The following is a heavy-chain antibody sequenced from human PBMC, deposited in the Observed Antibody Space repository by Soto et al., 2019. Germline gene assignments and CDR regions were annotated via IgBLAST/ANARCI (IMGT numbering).Heavy chain of an antibody. D-gene: IGHD3-10*01. CDR1: GGSISSGGYY. V-gene: IGHV4-31*03. CDR3: ARDLGGYYGSGSYYNTELYYYYGMDV. Sequence: SETLSLTCTVSGGSISSGGYYWSWIRQHPGKGLEWIGYIYYSGSTYYNPSLKSRVTISVDTSKNQFSLKLSSVTAADTAMYYCARDLGGYYGSGSYYNTELYYYYGMDVWGQGTTVTVSS. J-gene: IGHJ6*02. CDR2: IYYSGST.